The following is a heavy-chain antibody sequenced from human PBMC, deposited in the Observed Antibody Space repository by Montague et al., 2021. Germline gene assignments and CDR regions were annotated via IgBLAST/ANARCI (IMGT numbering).Heavy chain of an antibody. CDR3: ARERDRYYYMDI. CDR1: RSLINSDHY. Sequence: SETLSLTCTVPRSLINSDHYWGWIRQPPGKGLEWMGSVSHGGRTYYNPSLKSRVTISVDTSNNHFSLKLSSVTAADTAMYYCARERDRYYYMDIWGKGTTITVSS. J-gene: IGHJ6*03. CDR2: VSHGGRT. V-gene: IGHV4-38-2*02.